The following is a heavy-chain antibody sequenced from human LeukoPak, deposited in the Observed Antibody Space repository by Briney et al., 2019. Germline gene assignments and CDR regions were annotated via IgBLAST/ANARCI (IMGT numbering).Heavy chain of an antibody. CDR1: GFTFSSYA. CDR3: AKDYGLREYYFDY. D-gene: IGHD4-17*01. V-gene: IGHV3-64*01. Sequence: GGSLRLSCAASGFTFSSYAMHWVRQAPGKGLEYVSAISSNGGSTYYANSVKGRFTISRDNSKNTLYLQMGSLRAEDTALYYCAKDYGLREYYFDYWGQGTLVTVSS. CDR2: ISSNGGST. J-gene: IGHJ4*02.